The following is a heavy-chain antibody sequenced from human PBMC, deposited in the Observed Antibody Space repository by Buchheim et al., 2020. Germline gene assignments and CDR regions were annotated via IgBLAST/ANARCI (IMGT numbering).Heavy chain of an antibody. Sequence: EVQLLESGGGLVQPGGSLRLSCAASGFTFSSYGMTWVRQAPGKGLEWVSVISFSGGNTYSADSVKGRFTISRDNSKNTQYLQMNSLRAEDTAVYYCAKDVRGYNYGNFDYWGQGTL. CDR2: ISFSGGNT. J-gene: IGHJ4*02. CDR3: AKDVRGYNYGNFDY. V-gene: IGHV3-23*01. CDR1: GFTFSSYG. D-gene: IGHD5-18*01.